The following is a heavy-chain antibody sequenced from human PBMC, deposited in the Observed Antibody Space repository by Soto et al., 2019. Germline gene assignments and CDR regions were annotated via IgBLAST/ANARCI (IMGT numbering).Heavy chain of an antibody. V-gene: IGHV3-21*01. D-gene: IGHD1-26*01. CDR2: ISSSSSYI. CDR3: ARDDLASYLYGMDV. CDR1: GFTFSSYS. Sequence: PGGSLRLSCAASGFTFSSYSMNWVRQAPGKVLEWFSSISSSSSYIYYADSVKGRFTISRDNAKNSLYLQMNSLRAEATAVYYCARDDLASYLYGMDVWGQGTTVTVSS. J-gene: IGHJ6*02.